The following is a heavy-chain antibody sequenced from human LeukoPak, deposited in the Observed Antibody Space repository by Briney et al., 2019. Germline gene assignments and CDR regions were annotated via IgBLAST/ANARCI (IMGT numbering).Heavy chain of an antibody. Sequence: GGSLRLSCAASGFTFSADWMHWVRQAPGKGLVWVSRTNNDESSTSYADSVKGRFTISRDNARNTLYLQMNSLRAEDTAVYDCARFRARSGYYGFDIWGQGTMVTVSS. J-gene: IGHJ3*02. V-gene: IGHV3-74*01. CDR3: ARFRARSGYYGFDI. D-gene: IGHD3-22*01. CDR2: TNNDESST. CDR1: GFTFSADW.